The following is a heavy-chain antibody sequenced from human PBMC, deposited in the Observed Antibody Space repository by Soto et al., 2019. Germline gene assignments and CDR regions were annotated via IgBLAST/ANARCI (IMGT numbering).Heavy chain of an antibody. Sequence: TVGSLRLSCAASGFTFSSYAMNWVRQAPGRGLEWVAGISASGGDTSYADSAKGRFTISRDNSKDTLYLQMISLRAEDTAVYYCAKSSSGAHYYGMDVWGQGTTVTVSS. J-gene: IGHJ6*02. D-gene: IGHD1-26*01. CDR2: ISASGGDT. CDR3: AKSSSGAHYYGMDV. V-gene: IGHV3-23*01. CDR1: GFTFSSYA.